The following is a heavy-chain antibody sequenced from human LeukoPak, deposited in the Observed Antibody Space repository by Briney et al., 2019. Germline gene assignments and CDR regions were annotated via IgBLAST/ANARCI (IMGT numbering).Heavy chain of an antibody. CDR3: AELGITMIGGV. CDR2: ISGSGIII. D-gene: IGHD3-10*02. Sequence: PGGSLRLSCAASGFTFSDYYVTWIRQAPGKGLEWVSYISGSGIIIYYADSVKGRFTISRDNAKNSLYLQMNSLRAEDTAVYYCAELGITMIGGVWGKGTTVTISS. J-gene: IGHJ6*04. CDR1: GFTFSDYY. V-gene: IGHV3-11*04.